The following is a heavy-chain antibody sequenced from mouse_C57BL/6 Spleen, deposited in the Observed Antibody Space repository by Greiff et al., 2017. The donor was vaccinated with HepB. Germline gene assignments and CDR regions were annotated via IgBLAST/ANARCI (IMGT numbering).Heavy chain of an antibody. D-gene: IGHD3-2*02. CDR1: GYAFSSSW. V-gene: IGHV1-82*01. Sequence: QVQLKESGPELVKPGASVKISCKASGYAFSSSWMNWVKQRPGKGLEWIGRIYPGDGDTNYNGKFKGKATLTADKSSSTAYMQLSSLTSEDSAVYFCARWDSSGTGFAYWGQGTLVTVSA. J-gene: IGHJ3*01. CDR3: ARWDSSGTGFAY. CDR2: IYPGDGDT.